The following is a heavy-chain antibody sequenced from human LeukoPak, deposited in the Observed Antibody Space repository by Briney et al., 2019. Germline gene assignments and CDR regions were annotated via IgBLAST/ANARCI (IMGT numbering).Heavy chain of an antibody. J-gene: IGHJ1*01. V-gene: IGHV5-51*01. CDR2: MYPGVSDA. D-gene: IGHD6-19*01. CDR1: GYSFTSYW. Sequence: GESLKISCKGSGYSFTSYWIGWVRQMPGKGLEWMGIMYPGVSDARYSPSFQGQVTISADKSISTAYLQWSSLKASDTAMYYCVRPLGSYSSGWYRVPHWGQGTLVTVSS. CDR3: VRPLGSYSSGWYRVPH.